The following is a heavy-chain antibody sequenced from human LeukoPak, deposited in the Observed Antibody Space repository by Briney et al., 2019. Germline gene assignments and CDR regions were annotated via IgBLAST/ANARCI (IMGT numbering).Heavy chain of an antibody. V-gene: IGHV1-18*01. Sequence: GASVKVSRKASGYTFTSYGISWVRQAPGQGLEWMGWITAYNDNTYYAQKLQGRVTMTTDTSTSTAYMELRSLRSDDTAVYYCARDLRRGSSSWYVSGGDCWGQGTLVTVSS. CDR1: GYTFTSYG. CDR2: ITAYNDNT. J-gene: IGHJ4*02. D-gene: IGHD6-13*01. CDR3: ARDLRRGSSSWYVSGGDC.